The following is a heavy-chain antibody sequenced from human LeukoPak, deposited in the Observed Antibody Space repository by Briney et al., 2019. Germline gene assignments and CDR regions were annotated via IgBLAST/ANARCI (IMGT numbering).Heavy chain of an antibody. Sequence: GASVKVSCKASGYTFTSYDISWVRQAPGQGLEWMGWISAYNGNTNYAQKLQGRVTMTTDTSTSTAYMELRSLRSDDTAVYYCARGYYYDSSGYYYFDYWGQGTLVTVSS. CDR1: GYTFTSYD. D-gene: IGHD3-22*01. J-gene: IGHJ4*02. CDR2: ISAYNGNT. CDR3: ARGYYYDSSGYYYFDY. V-gene: IGHV1-18*01.